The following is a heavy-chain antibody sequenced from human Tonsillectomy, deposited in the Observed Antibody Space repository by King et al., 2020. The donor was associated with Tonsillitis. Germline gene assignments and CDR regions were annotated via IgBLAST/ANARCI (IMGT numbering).Heavy chain of an antibody. V-gene: IGHV3-30*04. D-gene: IGHD2/OR15-2a*01. Sequence: QLVESGGGVVQPGRSLRLSCAASGFTFSSYAMHWVRQAPGKGLEWVAVISYDGSNKYYADSVKGRFTISRDNSKNTLYLQMNSLRAEDTAVYYCARAPRCKRAFDIWGQGTMVTVSS. CDR2: ISYDGSNK. CDR1: GFTFSSYA. CDR3: ARAPRCKRAFDI. J-gene: IGHJ3*02.